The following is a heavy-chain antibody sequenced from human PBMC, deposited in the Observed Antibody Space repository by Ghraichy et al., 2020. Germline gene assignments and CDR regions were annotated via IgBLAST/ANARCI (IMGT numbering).Heavy chain of an antibody. D-gene: IGHD4-11*01. J-gene: IGHJ6*02. Sequence: GETLNISCAASGFTFSSYSMNWVRQAPGKGLEWVSYISSSSSTIYYADSVKGRFTISRDNAKNSLYLQMNSLRDEDTAVYYCARDTGFTVTNYYYYGMDVWGQGTTVTVSS. V-gene: IGHV3-48*02. CDR1: GFTFSSYS. CDR3: ARDTGFTVTNYYYYGMDV. CDR2: ISSSSSTI.